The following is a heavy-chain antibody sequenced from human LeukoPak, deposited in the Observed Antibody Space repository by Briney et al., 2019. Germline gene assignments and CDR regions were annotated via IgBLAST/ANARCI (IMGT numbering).Heavy chain of an antibody. D-gene: IGHD6-19*01. Sequence: GGSLRLSCAAPGFTVSSYAMHWVRQAPGKGLEWVAVISYDGSNKYYADSVKGRFTISRDNSKNTLYLQMNSLRAEDTAVYYCAREGWYPMRYFDYWGQGTLVTVSS. CDR1: GFTVSSYA. V-gene: IGHV3-30-3*01. CDR2: ISYDGSNK. J-gene: IGHJ4*02. CDR3: AREGWYPMRYFDY.